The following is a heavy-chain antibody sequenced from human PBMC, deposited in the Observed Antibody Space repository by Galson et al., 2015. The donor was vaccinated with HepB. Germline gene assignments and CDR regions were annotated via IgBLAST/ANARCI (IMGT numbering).Heavy chain of an antibody. J-gene: IGHJ4*02. D-gene: IGHD6-19*01. CDR2: IKQDGSNK. V-gene: IGHV3-7*03. CDR1: GFTFSTYW. CDR3: ARHYFSAWPDTPLDY. Sequence: SLRLSCAASGFTFSTYWMSWVRQAPGKGLGWVASIKQDGSNKYYVDSVKGRFTISRDNAKNSLYKQMNSLRAEDTAVYYCARHYFSAWPDTPLDYWGQGTLVTVSS.